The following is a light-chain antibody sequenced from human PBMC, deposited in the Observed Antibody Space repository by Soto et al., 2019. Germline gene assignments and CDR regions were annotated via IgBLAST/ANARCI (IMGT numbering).Light chain of an antibody. CDR2: VAS. J-gene: IGKJ2*01. CDR1: QSVTSSY. V-gene: IGKV3-20*01. Sequence: EIVLTQSPGTLSLSPGERATLSCRASQSVTSSYLAWYQQKPGQAPRLLIYVASSRATGIPDRFSGSGSGTDCTLTISRLEPEDCAVYYCHQYGSATYTFGQGTKLEIK. CDR3: HQYGSATYT.